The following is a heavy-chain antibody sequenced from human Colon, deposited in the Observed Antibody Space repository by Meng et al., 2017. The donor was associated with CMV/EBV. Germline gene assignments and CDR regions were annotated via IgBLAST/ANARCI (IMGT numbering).Heavy chain of an antibody. J-gene: IGHJ4*02. CDR1: GSD. CDR2: IHDTGST. D-gene: IGHD3-22*01. Sequence: GSDWSWTREPPGKGLECIGYIHDTGSTYCNPSLKSRVTISIDMSKNQFYLKLSSVTDADTAVYYCARTSTDYYDSSDYYLSYYFDYWGQGALVTVSS. CDR3: ARTSTDYYDSSDYYLSYYFDY. V-gene: IGHV4-30-4*01.